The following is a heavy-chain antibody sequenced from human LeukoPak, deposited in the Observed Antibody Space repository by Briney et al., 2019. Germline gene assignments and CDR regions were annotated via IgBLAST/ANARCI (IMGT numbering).Heavy chain of an antibody. Sequence: KPGESLKISCQGSGYSFTSYWIGWVRQMPGKGLEWIGIIYPGDSDTRYSPSFQGQVTISAAKSISTAYLQWSNMKPWDTAMYYCARLNPDVVVVADTLHNWFDPWGQGTLVTVSS. D-gene: IGHD2-15*01. CDR3: ARLNPDVVVVADTLHNWFDP. CDR2: IYPGDSDT. V-gene: IGHV5-51*01. J-gene: IGHJ5*02. CDR1: GYSFTSYW.